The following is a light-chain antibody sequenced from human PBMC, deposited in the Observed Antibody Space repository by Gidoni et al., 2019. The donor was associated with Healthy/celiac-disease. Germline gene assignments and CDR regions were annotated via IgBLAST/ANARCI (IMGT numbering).Light chain of an antibody. V-gene: IGKV1-27*01. Sequence: DIQMTQSPSSLSASVGDRVTITCRASQGISNYLACDQQKPGKVPKLLIYAASTLQSGVPSRFSGSGSVTDFTLTISILQPEDVATYYCQKYNSAPRTFGQGTKVKIK. CDR1: QGISNY. J-gene: IGKJ1*01. CDR3: QKYNSAPRT. CDR2: AAS.